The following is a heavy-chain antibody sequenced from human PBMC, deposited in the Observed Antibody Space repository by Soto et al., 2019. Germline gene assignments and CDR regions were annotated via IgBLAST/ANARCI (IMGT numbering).Heavy chain of an antibody. CDR1: GYTFRSHG. CDR3: ARLSYSDALDV. J-gene: IGHJ6*02. D-gene: IGHD4-17*01. Sequence: QVQLVQSGAEVRTPGASVKISCKASGYTFRSHGVQWVRQAPGQRLEWVGWSNGGNGFTKYSQEFQDRVTITRDTAASTIYMELHSLTSDDTAVYYCARLSYSDALDVWGQGTKVTVSS. CDR2: SNGGNGFT. V-gene: IGHV1-3*02.